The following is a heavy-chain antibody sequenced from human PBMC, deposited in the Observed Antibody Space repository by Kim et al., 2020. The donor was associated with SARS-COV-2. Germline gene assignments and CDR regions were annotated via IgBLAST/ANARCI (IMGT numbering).Heavy chain of an antibody. CDR1: GGSISSSSYY. CDR3: ARDEYGSSSWYAFDI. V-gene: IGHV4-39*07. Sequence: SETLSLTCTVSGGSISSSSYYWGWIRQPPGKGLEWIGSIYYSGSTYYNPSLKSRVTISVDTSKNQFSLKLSSVTAADTAVYYCARDEYGSSSWYAFDIWGQGTMVTVSS. J-gene: IGHJ3*02. D-gene: IGHD6-13*01. CDR2: IYYSGST.